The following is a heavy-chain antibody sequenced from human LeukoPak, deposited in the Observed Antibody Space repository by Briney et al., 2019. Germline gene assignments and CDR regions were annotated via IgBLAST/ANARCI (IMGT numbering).Heavy chain of an antibody. Sequence: GGALILSCAASGFSFSTYGMHAVRQAPGKGLERGTFIRHDGSIGYYADSVKGRFTSYRDNSKNTVFLQMNSLRPEDTAVYYCARTASNYLDYWGRGKLVTVSS. D-gene: IGHD2-21*02. CDR2: IRHDGSIG. CDR3: ARTASNYLDY. CDR1: GFSFSTYG. J-gene: IGHJ4*02. V-gene: IGHV3-30*02.